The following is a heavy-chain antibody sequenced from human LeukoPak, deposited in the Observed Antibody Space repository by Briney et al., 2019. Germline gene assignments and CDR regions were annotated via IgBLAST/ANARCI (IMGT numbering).Heavy chain of an antibody. CDR3: ARDRGLRFLEWLSFDY. CDR1: GFTFSSYA. Sequence: PGGSLRLSCAASGFTFSSYAMNRVRQAPGKGLEWVSYISSSGSTIYYADSVKGRFTISRDNAKNSLYLQMNSLRAEDTAVYYCARDRGLRFLEWLSFDYWGQGTLVTVSS. CDR2: ISSSGSTI. J-gene: IGHJ4*02. D-gene: IGHD3-3*01. V-gene: IGHV3-48*03.